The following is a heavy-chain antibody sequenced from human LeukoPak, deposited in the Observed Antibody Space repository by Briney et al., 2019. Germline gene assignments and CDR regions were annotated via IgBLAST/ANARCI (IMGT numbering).Heavy chain of an antibody. Sequence: GGSLRLSCAASGFTFSSYWMHWVRQAPGKGLVWVSRINSDGSSTSYADSVKGRFTISRDNAKNTLYLQMESLRAEDTTVYYCVRESEYSSSWFRGYYFDYWGQGTVVTVSS. J-gene: IGHJ4*02. CDR3: VRESEYSSSWFRGYYFDY. D-gene: IGHD6-13*01. V-gene: IGHV3-74*01. CDR1: GFTFSSYW. CDR2: INSDGSST.